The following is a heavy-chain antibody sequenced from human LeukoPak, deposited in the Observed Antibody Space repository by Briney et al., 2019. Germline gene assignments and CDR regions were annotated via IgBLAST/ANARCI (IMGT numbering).Heavy chain of an antibody. D-gene: IGHD3-3*01. J-gene: IGHJ6*02. CDR1: GFTFSSYS. V-gene: IGHV3-48*01. CDR2: ISSSSSTI. Sequence: GGSLRLSCAASGFTFSSYSMNWVRQAPGKGLEWVSYISSSSSTIYYADSVKGRFTISRDNAKNSLYLQMNSLRAEDTAVYYCARIYDFWGPHGMDVWGQGTTVTVSS. CDR3: ARIYDFWGPHGMDV.